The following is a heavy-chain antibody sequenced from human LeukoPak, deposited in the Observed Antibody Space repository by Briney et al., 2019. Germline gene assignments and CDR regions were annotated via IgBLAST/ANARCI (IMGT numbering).Heavy chain of an antibody. V-gene: IGHV4-4*07. J-gene: IGHJ5*01. D-gene: IGHD1-26*01. CDR2: ISASGNT. CDR3: ARAPVQDLSFVGWFDS. CDR1: GGSMTTDS. Sequence: GSLSLTCTVSGGSMTTDSWNWIRLPAGKGLEWIGRISASGNTNYNPSLFTRVTMSIDTSENQFSLKLNSVTAADTAVYFCARAPVQDLSFVGWFDSWGQGTLVIVSS.